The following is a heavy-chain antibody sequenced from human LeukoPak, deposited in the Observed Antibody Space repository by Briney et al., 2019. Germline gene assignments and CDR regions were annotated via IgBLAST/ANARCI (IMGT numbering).Heavy chain of an antibody. CDR2: ITASARTT. CDR3: AKDLDGSGMYGGTDS. Sequence: GGSLRLSCEASGFNFRDYGMNWVRQAPGKGLEWVSGITASARTTYYADSVKGRFTIYSDNSKNTLSLQMSSLRAEDTAVYYCAKDLDGSGMYGGTDSWGQGTPVTVSS. J-gene: IGHJ4*02. CDR1: GFNFRDYG. D-gene: IGHD6-19*01. V-gene: IGHV3-23*01.